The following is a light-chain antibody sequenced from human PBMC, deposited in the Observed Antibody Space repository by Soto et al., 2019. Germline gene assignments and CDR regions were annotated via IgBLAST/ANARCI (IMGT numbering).Light chain of an antibody. J-gene: IGKJ5*01. V-gene: IGKV1-5*01. CDR3: QQYNSYSIT. CDR1: QNISTW. CDR2: DAS. Sequence: DIQMTQSPSTLFASVGDRVTITCRASQNISTWLAWFQQTPGKAPNLLIYDASSLQSGVPSRFRGSGSGTQFTLTISRLQPDDFATYFCQQYNSYSITFGQGTRLEIK.